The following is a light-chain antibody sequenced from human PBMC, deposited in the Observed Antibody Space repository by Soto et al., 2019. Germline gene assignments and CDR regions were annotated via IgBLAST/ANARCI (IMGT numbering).Light chain of an antibody. V-gene: IGKV3-15*01. Sequence: EIVMTQSPATLSVSPGERATLSCRASQSVGSNLAWYQQKPGQVPRLLIYAASTRATGIPARFSGSGSGTEFTLTINSLQSEDFAVYYCQQYNTWPPFTFGPGTKVDIK. CDR3: QQYNTWPPFT. CDR1: QSVGSN. J-gene: IGKJ3*01. CDR2: AAS.